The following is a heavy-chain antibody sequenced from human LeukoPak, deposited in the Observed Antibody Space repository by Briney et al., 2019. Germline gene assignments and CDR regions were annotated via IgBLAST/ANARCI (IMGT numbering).Heavy chain of an antibody. CDR1: GFTFSSYW. V-gene: IGHV3-7*01. Sequence: GGSLRLSCAASGFTFSSYWMSWVRQAPGKGLEWVASIKQDGSEKYYVDSVKGRFTISRDNAKNSLYLQMNSLRAEDTAVYYCARDHDYSNYVWFDPWGQGTLVTVSS. CDR2: IKQDGSEK. CDR3: ARDHDYSNYVWFDP. J-gene: IGHJ5*02. D-gene: IGHD4-11*01.